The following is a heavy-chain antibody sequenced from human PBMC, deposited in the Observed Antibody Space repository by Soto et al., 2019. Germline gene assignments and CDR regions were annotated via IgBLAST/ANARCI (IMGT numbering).Heavy chain of an antibody. Sequence: QVQLQESGPGLVKPSQTLSLTCTVSGGSISSGGYYWSWIRQHPGKGLEWIGYIHSSGSTYYNPSLLSRVTTSVDTTKIPPSLKLSSVTAADTAAYYCAIGLPDCSGGSCYPYNWFGPWGQGPLVTVAS. V-gene: IGHV4-31*03. CDR1: GGSISSGGYY. CDR2: IHSSGST. D-gene: IGHD2-15*01. J-gene: IGHJ5*02. CDR3: AIGLPDCSGGSCYPYNWFGP.